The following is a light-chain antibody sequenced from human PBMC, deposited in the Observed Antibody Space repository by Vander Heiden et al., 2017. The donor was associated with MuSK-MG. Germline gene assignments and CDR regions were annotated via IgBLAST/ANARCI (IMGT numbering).Light chain of an antibody. V-gene: IGLV1-40*01. CDR3: QSYDSSRSAHWV. CDR2: GNG. CDR1: SSTIRAGYD. Sequence: QSVLTQPPSVSGAPGQRVTIPCTGSSSTIRAGYDVHCYHQQPETAANLLMFGNGNRPYGGAAGFSCSKSGTSASLAITGRQAEEEEDDYYQSYDSSRSAHWVFGGGTKLTVL. J-gene: IGLJ3*02.